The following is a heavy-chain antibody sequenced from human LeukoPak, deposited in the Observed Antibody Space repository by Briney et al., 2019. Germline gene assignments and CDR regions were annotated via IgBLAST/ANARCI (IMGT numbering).Heavy chain of an antibody. Sequence: PSETLSLTCTVSGSSMNGFQWSWIRQPAGKGLEWIGRISTSGNINYTPSLKSRVTMSVDTSKNQFSLKLTSVTAADTAVYYCARLRNDFWSGYEYYFDYWGQGTLVTVSS. CDR3: ARLRNDFWSGYEYYFDY. J-gene: IGHJ4*02. CDR1: GSSMNGFQ. CDR2: ISTSGNI. D-gene: IGHD3-3*01. V-gene: IGHV4-4*07.